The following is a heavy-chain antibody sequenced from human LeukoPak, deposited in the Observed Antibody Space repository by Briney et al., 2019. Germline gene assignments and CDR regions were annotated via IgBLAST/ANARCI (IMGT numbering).Heavy chain of an antibody. CDR3: AREPAGDGDYVFDY. V-gene: IGHV3-30*04. CDR1: GFTFSSYA. Sequence: QPWGVLRLSCAASGFTFSSYAMHWVRQAPGKGLEWVAVISYDGSNKYYADSVKGRFTISRDNSKNTLYLQMNSLRAEDTAVYYCAREPAGDGDYVFDYWGQGTLVTVSS. D-gene: IGHD4-17*01. CDR2: ISYDGSNK. J-gene: IGHJ4*02.